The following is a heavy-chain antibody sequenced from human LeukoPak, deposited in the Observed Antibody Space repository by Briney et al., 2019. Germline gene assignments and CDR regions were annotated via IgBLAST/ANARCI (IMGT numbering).Heavy chain of an antibody. Sequence: GGSLRLSCAASGFTFSSYSMNWVRQAPGKGLEWVSYISSSSSTIYYADSVKGRFTISRDNAKNSLYLQMNSLRAEDTAVYYCARQGSGSLTWFDPWGQGSLVTVSS. D-gene: IGHD3-10*01. V-gene: IGHV3-48*01. CDR3: ARQGSGSLTWFDP. J-gene: IGHJ5*02. CDR2: ISSSSSTI. CDR1: GFTFSSYS.